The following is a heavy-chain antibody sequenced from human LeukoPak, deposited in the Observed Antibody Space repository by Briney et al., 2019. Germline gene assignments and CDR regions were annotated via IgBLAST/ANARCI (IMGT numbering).Heavy chain of an antibody. J-gene: IGHJ4*02. CDR2: INHSGST. D-gene: IGHD3-10*01. CDR3: AREMVVRGPAGVPIDY. Sequence: PSETLSLTCAVYGGSFSGYYWSWIRQPPGKGLEWIGEINHSGSTNYNPSLKSRVTISVDTSKNQFSLKLSSVTAADTAVYYCAREMVVRGPAGVPIDYWGQGTLVTVSS. CDR1: GGSFSGYY. V-gene: IGHV4-34*01.